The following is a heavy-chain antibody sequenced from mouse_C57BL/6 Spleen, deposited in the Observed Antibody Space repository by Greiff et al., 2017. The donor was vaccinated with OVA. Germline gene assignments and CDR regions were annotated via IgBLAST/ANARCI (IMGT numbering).Heavy chain of an antibody. J-gene: IGHJ4*01. Sequence: EVQLVESGEGLVKPGGSLKLSCAASGFTFSSYAMSWVRQTPEKRLEWVAYISSGGDYIYYADTVKGRFTISRDNARNTLYLQMSSLKSEDTAMYYCTRESPFYYDYDYAMDYWGQGTSVTVSS. CDR1: GFTFSSYA. CDR3: TRESPFYYDYDYAMDY. CDR2: ISSGGDYI. D-gene: IGHD2-4*01. V-gene: IGHV5-9-1*02.